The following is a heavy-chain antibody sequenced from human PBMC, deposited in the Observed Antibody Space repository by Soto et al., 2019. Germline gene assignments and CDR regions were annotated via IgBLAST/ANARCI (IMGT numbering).Heavy chain of an antibody. Sequence: ASVKVSCKASGYTFTSYGISWVRQAPGQGLEWMGWISAYNGNTNYAQKLQGRVTMTTDTSTGTAYMELRSLRSDDTAVYYCAREMISIAARPGYYYYGMDVWGQGTTVTAP. D-gene: IGHD6-6*01. CDR3: AREMISIAARPGYYYYGMDV. CDR1: GYTFTSYG. J-gene: IGHJ6*02. CDR2: ISAYNGNT. V-gene: IGHV1-18*04.